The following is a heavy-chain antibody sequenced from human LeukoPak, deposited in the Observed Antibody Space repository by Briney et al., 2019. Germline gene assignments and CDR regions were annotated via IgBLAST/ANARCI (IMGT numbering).Heavy chain of an antibody. D-gene: IGHD3-10*01. V-gene: IGHV4-39*07. CDR2: IYYSGST. Sequence: SETLSLTCTVSGGSISSSSYYWGWIRQPPGKGLEWLGSIYYSGSTYYNPSLKSRVTISVDTSKNQFSLKLSSVTAADTAVYYCARDLLNREYYFDYWGQGTLVTVSS. CDR3: ARDLLNREYYFDY. CDR1: GGSISSSSYY. J-gene: IGHJ4*02.